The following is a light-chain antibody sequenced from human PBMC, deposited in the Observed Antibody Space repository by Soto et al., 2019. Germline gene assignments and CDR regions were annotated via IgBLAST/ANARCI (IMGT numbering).Light chain of an antibody. Sequence: QSVLTQPTSASGTPGQRVTISCSGSSSNIGYNFVYWYQQVPGTAPKLLIYRNDQRPSGVPDRFSGSKSGTSASLAISGLRSEDEADYYCAAWDDSLSVGVFGGGTKVTVL. J-gene: IGLJ2*01. CDR3: AAWDDSLSVGV. CDR1: SSNIGYNF. CDR2: RND. V-gene: IGLV1-47*01.